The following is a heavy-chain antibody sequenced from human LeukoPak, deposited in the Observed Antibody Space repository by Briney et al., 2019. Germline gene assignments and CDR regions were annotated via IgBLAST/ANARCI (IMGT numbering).Heavy chain of an antibody. V-gene: IGHV4-34*01. D-gene: IGHD5-18*01. CDR1: GGSFSGYY. Sequence: SETLSLTCAVYGGSFSGYYWSWIRQPPGKGLEWIGEINHSGSTDYNPSLKSRVTISVDTSKNQFSLKLSSVTAADTAVYYCARQAYVDTAFFDYWGQGTLVTVSS. CDR3: ARQAYVDTAFFDY. CDR2: INHSGST. J-gene: IGHJ4*02.